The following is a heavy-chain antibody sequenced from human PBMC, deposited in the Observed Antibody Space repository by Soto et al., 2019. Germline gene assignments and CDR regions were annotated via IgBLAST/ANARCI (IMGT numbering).Heavy chain of an antibody. J-gene: IGHJ5*02. CDR2: IYYSGST. CDR3: ARSDYYDSSGETNWFDP. D-gene: IGHD3-22*01. V-gene: IGHV4-39*01. CDR1: GGSISSSSYY. Sequence: QLQLQESGPGLVKPSETLSLTCTVSGGSISSSSYYWGWIRQPPGKGLEWIGSIYYSGSTYYNPSLKSRVTISVDTSKNQFSRMLSAVTAADTAVYYWARSDYYDSSGETNWFDPWGQGTLVTVSS.